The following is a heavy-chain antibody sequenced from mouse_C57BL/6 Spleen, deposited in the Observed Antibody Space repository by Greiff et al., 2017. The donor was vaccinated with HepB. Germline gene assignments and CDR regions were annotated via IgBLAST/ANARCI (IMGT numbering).Heavy chain of an antibody. CDR2: IWRGGST. D-gene: IGHD1-1*01. Sequence: QVQLKESGPGLVQPSQSLSITCTVSGFSLTSYGVHWVRQSPGKGLEWLGVIWRGGSTDYNAAFMSRLSITKDNSKNQVFFKMNSLQADDTAIYYCAKTLYGSSYAMDYWGQGTSVTVSS. CDR3: AKTLYGSSYAMDY. CDR1: GFSLTSYG. V-gene: IGHV2-5*01. J-gene: IGHJ4*01.